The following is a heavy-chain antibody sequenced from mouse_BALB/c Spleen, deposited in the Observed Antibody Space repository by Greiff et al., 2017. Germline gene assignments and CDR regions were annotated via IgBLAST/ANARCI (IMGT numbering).Heavy chain of an antibody. Sequence: ESGPGLVKPSQSLSLTCSVTGYSITSGYYWNWIRQFPGNKLEWMGYISYDGSNNYNPSLKNRISITRDTSKNQFFLKLNSVTTEDTATYYCARLITTVVDYWGQGTTLTVSS. V-gene: IGHV3-6*02. CDR1: GYSITSGYY. J-gene: IGHJ2*01. D-gene: IGHD1-1*01. CDR2: ISYDGSN. CDR3: ARLITTVVDY.